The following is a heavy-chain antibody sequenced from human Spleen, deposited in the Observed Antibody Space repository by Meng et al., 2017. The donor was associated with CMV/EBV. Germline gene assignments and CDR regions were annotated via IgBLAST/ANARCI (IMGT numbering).Heavy chain of an antibody. J-gene: IGHJ4*02. CDR3: AKKAGYDYGPPANYFDC. V-gene: IGHV3-30*04. D-gene: IGHD5-18*01. CDR1: GFTFNTYA. CDR2: ISYDGSNK. Sequence: GESLKISCAASGFTFNTYAMHWVRQAPGKGLEWVAVISYDGSNKYTADSVQGRLTISRDNSKNNLYLQMNSLSAEDTAIYYCAKKAGYDYGPPANYFDCWGQGTLVTVSS.